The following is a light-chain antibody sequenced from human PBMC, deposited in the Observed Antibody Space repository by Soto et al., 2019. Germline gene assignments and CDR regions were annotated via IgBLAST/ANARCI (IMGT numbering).Light chain of an antibody. V-gene: IGKV3-11*01. CDR2: DAS. CDR3: QQRSNWPPYT. Sequence: DIVLTQSPATLSLSRGERATLSCRASQNIANYVAWYQQRPGQAPRLLIYDASTRPRGIPARFSGSGSGTDFTLTISSLESEDVAVYYCQQRSNWPPYTFGQGTKVEI. J-gene: IGKJ2*01. CDR1: QNIANY.